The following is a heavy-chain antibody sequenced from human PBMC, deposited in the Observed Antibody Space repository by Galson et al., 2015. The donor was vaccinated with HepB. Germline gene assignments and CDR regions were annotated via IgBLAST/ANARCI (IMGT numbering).Heavy chain of an antibody. Sequence: SLRLSCAASGFTFSDHFMDWVRQAPGKGLEWVGRIRNKANTYTTEYAASVKGRFTISRDDSKNSVYLQMNSLKTEDTAVYYCARPYYSNSLLPRFWGQGTLVTVSS. CDR3: ARPYYSNSLLPRF. D-gene: IGHD4-11*01. CDR2: IRNKANTYTT. J-gene: IGHJ4*02. CDR1: GFTFSDHF. V-gene: IGHV3-72*01.